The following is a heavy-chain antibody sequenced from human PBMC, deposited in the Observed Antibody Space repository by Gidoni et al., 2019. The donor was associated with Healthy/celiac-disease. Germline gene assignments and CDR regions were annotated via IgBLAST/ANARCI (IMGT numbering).Heavy chain of an antibody. Sequence: QVQLVEAGGGLVKPGGSLRLSGAAAGCTFSDYYMSWIRQAPGKGLGLVSYLSSSGSTISYADSVKGRFTISRDTAKTSLYLQMNSLRAEDPAVYYCARGGVRGAFDYWGQGTLVTVSS. CDR3: ARGGVRGAFDY. J-gene: IGHJ4*02. CDR1: GCTFSDYY. V-gene: IGHV3-11*01. D-gene: IGHD3-10*01. CDR2: LSSSGSTI.